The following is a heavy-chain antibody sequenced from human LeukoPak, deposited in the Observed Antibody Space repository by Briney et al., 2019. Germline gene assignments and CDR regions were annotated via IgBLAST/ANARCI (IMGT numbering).Heavy chain of an antibody. CDR2: INPNSGGT. J-gene: IGHJ6*03. CDR1: GYTFTSYY. Sequence: GASVKVSCKASGYTFTSYYMHWVRQAPGQGLEWMGWINPNSGGTNYAQKFQGRVTMTRDTSISTAYMELSRLRSDDTAVYYCARDVGYDSYYYYYMDVWGKGTTVTVSS. V-gene: IGHV1-2*02. D-gene: IGHD5-12*01. CDR3: ARDVGYDSYYYYYMDV.